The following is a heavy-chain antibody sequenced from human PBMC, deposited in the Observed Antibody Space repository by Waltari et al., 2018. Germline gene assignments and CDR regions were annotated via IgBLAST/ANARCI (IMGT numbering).Heavy chain of an antibody. Sequence: QVQLVQSGAEVKKPGSSVKVSCKASGGTFSSYAISWVRQAPGQGLEWMGGSIPIFGKASYARKFQGRVTITSDESTSTAYMELSSLRSEDTAVDYCASRGQTVADTFDYWGQGTLVTVSS. V-gene: IGHV1-69*13. CDR1: GGTFSSYA. J-gene: IGHJ4*02. D-gene: IGHD6-19*01. CDR2: SIPIFGKA. CDR3: ASRGQTVADTFDY.